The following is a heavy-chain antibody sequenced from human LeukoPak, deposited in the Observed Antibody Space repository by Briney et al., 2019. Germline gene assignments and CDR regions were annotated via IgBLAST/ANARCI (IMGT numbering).Heavy chain of an antibody. CDR3: AKGGGWSNWFDP. CDR2: IYYSGST. CDR1: GGSISSYY. Sequence: SETLSLTCTVSGGSISSYYWSWIRQPPGKGLEWIAYIYYSGSTNYNPSLKSRVTISVDTSKNQFSLKLSSVTAADTAVYYCAKGGGWSNWFDPWGQGTLVTVSS. V-gene: IGHV4-59*01. J-gene: IGHJ5*02. D-gene: IGHD6-19*01.